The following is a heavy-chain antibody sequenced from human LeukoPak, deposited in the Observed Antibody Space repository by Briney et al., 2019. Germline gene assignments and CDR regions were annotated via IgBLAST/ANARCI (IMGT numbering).Heavy chain of an antibody. CDR3: ARDYGGSSPFDY. CDR2: IYYSGST. J-gene: IGHJ4*02. D-gene: IGHD4-23*01. Sequence: PSETLSLTCSVSDGSISSYYWSWIRQPAGKGLEWIGYIYYSGSTNYNPSLKSRVTISVDTSKNQFSLKLSSVTAADTAVYYCARDYGGSSPFDYWGQGTLVTVSS. CDR1: DGSISSYY. V-gene: IGHV4-59*12.